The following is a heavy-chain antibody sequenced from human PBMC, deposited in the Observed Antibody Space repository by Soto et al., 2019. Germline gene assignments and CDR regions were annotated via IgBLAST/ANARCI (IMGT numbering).Heavy chain of an antibody. CDR1: GGSIISSSYY. V-gene: IGHV4-39*01. CDR3: ARLPSTLGYCSSTSCYEGWFDP. D-gene: IGHD2-2*01. Sequence: PSETLSLTCTVSGGSIISSSYYWGLIRQPPGKGLEWIGSIYYSGSTYYNPSLKSRVTISVDTSKNQFSLKLSSVTAADTAVYYCARLPSTLGYCSSTSCYEGWFDPWGQGTLVTVSS. J-gene: IGHJ5*02. CDR2: IYYSGST.